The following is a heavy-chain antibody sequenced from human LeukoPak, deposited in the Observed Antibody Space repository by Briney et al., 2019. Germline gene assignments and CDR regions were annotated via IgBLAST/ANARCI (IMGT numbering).Heavy chain of an antibody. D-gene: IGHD2-2*02. CDR1: GFTFSSYW. CDR3: ARDIVVVPAAIYYFDY. CDR2: IKQDGSEK. V-gene: IGHV3-7*01. J-gene: IGHJ4*02. Sequence: GGSLRLSCAASGFTFSSYWMSWVRQAPGKGLEWVANIKQDGSEKYYVDSVKGRFTISRDNAKNSQYLQMNSLRAEDTAVYYCARDIVVVPAAIYYFDYWGQGTLVTVSS.